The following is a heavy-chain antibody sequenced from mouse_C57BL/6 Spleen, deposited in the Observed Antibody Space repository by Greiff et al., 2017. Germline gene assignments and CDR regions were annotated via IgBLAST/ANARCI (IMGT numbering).Heavy chain of an antibody. V-gene: IGHV5-6*01. D-gene: IGHD1-1*01. CDR2: ISSCGSYT. CDR1: GFTFSSYG. J-gene: IGHJ4*01. CDR3: AREVTTVVENYAMDY. Sequence: EVQVVESGGDLVKPGGSLKLSCAASGFTFSSYGMSWVRQTPDKRLEWVATISSCGSYTYYPDSVKGRYTITRDNAKNTLYLHMSSLKSEDTAMYYCAREVTTVVENYAMDYWGQGTSVTVSS.